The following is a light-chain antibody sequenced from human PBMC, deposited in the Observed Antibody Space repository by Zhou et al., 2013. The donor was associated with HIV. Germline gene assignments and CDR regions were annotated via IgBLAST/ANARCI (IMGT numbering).Light chain of an antibody. J-gene: IGKJ1*01. Sequence: VIWMTQSPSSLSAYTGDRVTISCRASHYISTYLAWYQQKPGKAPELLIYGASSLQTGVPSRFSGSGSGTDFTLTISCLQSDDFATYYCQQYYDPLWTFGQGTKV. CDR3: QQYYDPLWT. V-gene: IGKV1D-8*03. CDR1: HYISTY. CDR2: GAS.